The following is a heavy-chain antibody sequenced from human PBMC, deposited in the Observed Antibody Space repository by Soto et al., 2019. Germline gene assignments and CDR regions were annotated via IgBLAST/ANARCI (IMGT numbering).Heavy chain of an antibody. CDR2: IYYSGST. CDR1: GGSICSSSYY. V-gene: IGHV4-39*01. J-gene: IGHJ6*03. D-gene: IGHD6-13*01. Sequence: SETLTLTCTVSGGSICSSSYYWGWIRQPPGKGLEWIGSIYYSGSTYYNPSLKSRVTISVDTSKNQFSLKLSSVTAADTAVYYCARHIHSSSWDKEGYYYYYYMDVWGKGTTVTVSS. CDR3: ARHIHSSSWDKEGYYYYYYMDV.